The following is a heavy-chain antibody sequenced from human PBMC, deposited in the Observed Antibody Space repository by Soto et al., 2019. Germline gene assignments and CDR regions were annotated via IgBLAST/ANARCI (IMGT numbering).Heavy chain of an antibody. D-gene: IGHD2-15*01. J-gene: IGHJ6*02. V-gene: IGHV3-23*01. CDR1: GFTFSSYA. CDR3: AKVQGGCSGGSCYYYYYGMDV. Sequence: GGSLRLSCAASGFTFSSYAMSWVRQAPGKGLEWVSAISGSGGSTYYADSVKGRFTVSRDNSKNTLYLQMNSLRAEDTAVYYCAKVQGGCSGGSCYYYYYGMDVWGQGTTVTVSS. CDR2: ISGSGGST.